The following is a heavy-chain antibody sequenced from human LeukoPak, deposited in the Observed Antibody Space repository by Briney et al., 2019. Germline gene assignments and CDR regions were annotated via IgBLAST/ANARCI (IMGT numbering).Heavy chain of an antibody. CDR3: AKDYCSGGSCSFDY. V-gene: IGHV3-30*18. Sequence: GGSLRLSCAASGFTFSSYGMHWVRQAPGKGLEWVAVISYDGSNKYYADSVKGRFTISRDNSKNTLYLQMDSLRAEDTAVYYCAKDYCSGGSCSFDYWGQGTLVTVSS. D-gene: IGHD2-15*01. CDR1: GFTFSSYG. CDR2: ISYDGSNK. J-gene: IGHJ4*02.